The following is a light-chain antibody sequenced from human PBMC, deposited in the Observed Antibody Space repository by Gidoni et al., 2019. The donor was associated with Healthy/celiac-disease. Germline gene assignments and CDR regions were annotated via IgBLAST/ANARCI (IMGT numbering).Light chain of an antibody. J-gene: IGLJ1*01. V-gene: IGLV1-40*01. CDR1: SSNIWAGYD. CDR3: QSYDSSLSFYV. CDR2: GNS. Sequence: QSVLTQPPSVSGAPAQRVTISCTGSSSNIWAGYDVPWYQQLPGTAPKLLIYGNSNRPSGVPDRFSGSKSGTSASLAITGLQAEDEADYYCQSYDSSLSFYVFGTGTKVTVL.